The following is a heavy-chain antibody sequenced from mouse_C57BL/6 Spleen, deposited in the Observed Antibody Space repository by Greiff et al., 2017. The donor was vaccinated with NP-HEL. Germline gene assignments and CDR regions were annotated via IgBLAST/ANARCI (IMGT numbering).Heavy chain of an antibody. CDR2: IDPSDRET. Sequence: QVQLQQPGAELVRPGSSVKLSCKASGYTFTSYWMHWVKQRPIQGLEWIGNIDPSDRETHYNQKFKDKATLTVDKSSSTAYMQLSSLTSEDSSVYYCARWYYGSSPWYFDVWGTGTTVTVSS. V-gene: IGHV1-52*01. CDR1: GYTFTSYW. CDR3: ARWYYGSSPWYFDV. D-gene: IGHD1-1*01. J-gene: IGHJ1*03.